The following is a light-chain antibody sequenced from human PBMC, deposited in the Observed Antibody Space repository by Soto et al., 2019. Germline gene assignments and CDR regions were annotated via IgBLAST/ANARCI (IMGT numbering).Light chain of an antibody. CDR2: DAS. J-gene: IGKJ2*01. CDR3: QQYNNWPLYT. CDR1: QSVSSY. Sequence: EIVLTQSPATLSLSPGERATLSCRTSQSVSSYFAWYQQKPGRAPRLLIYDASNRATGIPARFIGSGSGTDFTLTISSLQSEDFAVYYCQQYNNWPLYTFGQGTKVDIK. V-gene: IGKV3-11*01.